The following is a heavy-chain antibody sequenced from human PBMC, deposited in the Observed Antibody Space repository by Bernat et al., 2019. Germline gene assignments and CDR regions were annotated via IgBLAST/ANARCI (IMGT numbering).Heavy chain of an antibody. CDR3: AGALAVWRGGSCSLGY. CDR2: INPNSGGT. D-gene: IGHD2-15*01. V-gene: IGHV1-2*06. CDR1: GYTFTGYY. Sequence: QVQLVQSGAEVKKPGASVKVSCKASGYTFTGYYMHWVRQAPGQGLEWMGRINPNSGGTNYAQKFQGKGTMTREKAIRQGYMEVGRLRSEDTAVYYWAGALAVWRGGSCSLGYWGQGTLVNVSS. J-gene: IGHJ4*02.